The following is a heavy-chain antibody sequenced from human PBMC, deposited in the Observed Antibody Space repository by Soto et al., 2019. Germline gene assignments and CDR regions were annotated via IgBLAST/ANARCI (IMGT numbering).Heavy chain of an antibody. Sequence: QVQLVQSGAEVKKPGASVKVSCKASGYTFTSYGISWVRQAPGQGLEWMGWISAYNGNTNYAQKLQGRVTMTTDTSTSTAYMELRSLRSDDAAVYYCATLYSSSLKDYYYYGMDVWGQGTTVTVSS. CDR2: ISAYNGNT. J-gene: IGHJ6*02. CDR3: ATLYSSSLKDYYYYGMDV. V-gene: IGHV1-18*01. CDR1: GYTFTSYG. D-gene: IGHD6-13*01.